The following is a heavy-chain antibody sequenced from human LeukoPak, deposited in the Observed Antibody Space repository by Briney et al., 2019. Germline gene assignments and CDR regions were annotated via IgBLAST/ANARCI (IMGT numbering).Heavy chain of an antibody. J-gene: IGHJ4*02. V-gene: IGHV3-15*01. D-gene: IGHD7-27*01. CDR1: GFSFSEYW. CDR2: IKSKVDGGTV. Sequence: GGSLRLSCAASGFSFSEYWMSWVRQAPGKGLEWVGRIKSKVDGGTVDYAAPVKGRFTISRDDSKSTLYLQLNSLKTEDSAVYYCTKDPPLTGGVYSAYWGQGTLVTVSS. CDR3: TKDPPLTGGVYSAY.